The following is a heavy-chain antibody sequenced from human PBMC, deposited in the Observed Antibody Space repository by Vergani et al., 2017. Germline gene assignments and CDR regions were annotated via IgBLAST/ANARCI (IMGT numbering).Heavy chain of an antibody. Sequence: QSQLVQSGDEVKKPGASVKVSCKTSGYSFINNGISWVRQAPGQGLEWLGWVSTYNGNTNYGQKIQGRVTMTTDTQTRTAYMQLRNLTFDDTAVNYCARERFYYYIRGTYRHPSYYGMGVWGQGTKVTVAS. CDR3: ARERFYYYIRGTYRHPSYYGMGV. V-gene: IGHV1-18*01. D-gene: IGHD3-10*02. CDR2: VSTYNGNT. J-gene: IGHJ6*02. CDR1: GYSFINNG.